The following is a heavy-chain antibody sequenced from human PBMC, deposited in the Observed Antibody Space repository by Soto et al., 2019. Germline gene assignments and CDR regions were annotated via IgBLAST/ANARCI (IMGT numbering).Heavy chain of an antibody. CDR2: IIPIFGTA. CDR1: GGTFSSYA. V-gene: IGHV1-69*01. Sequence: QVQLVQSGAEVKKPGSSVKVSCKASGGTFSSYAISWVRQAPGQGLEWMGGIIPIFGTANYAQKFQGRLTINADEPTSTADTELSSLRSEDTAVHYCARELGSGQYDYWGQGTLVTVSS. J-gene: IGHJ4*02. D-gene: IGHD3-10*01. CDR3: ARELGSGQYDY.